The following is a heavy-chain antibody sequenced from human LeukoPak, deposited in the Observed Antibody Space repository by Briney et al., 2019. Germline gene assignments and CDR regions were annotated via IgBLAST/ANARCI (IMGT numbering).Heavy chain of an antibody. CDR1: GFTFSNYR. Sequence: PGGSLRLSCAASGFTFSNYRMHWVRQAPGKGLEYISRINLDGNNTYYADSVRGRFTISRDNAMSSIYLQMNSLRVEDTAVYYCVRGAAVSGRVYWGQGTLVIVSS. V-gene: IGHV3-74*01. D-gene: IGHD6-13*01. CDR2: INLDGNNT. CDR3: VRGAAVSGRVY. J-gene: IGHJ4*02.